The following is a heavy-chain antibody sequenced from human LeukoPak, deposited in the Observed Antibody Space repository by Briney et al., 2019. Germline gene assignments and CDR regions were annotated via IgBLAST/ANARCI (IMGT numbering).Heavy chain of an antibody. V-gene: IGHV4-61*02. J-gene: IGHJ2*01. CDR2: IYTSGST. CDR1: GGSISSGSYY. Sequence: PSQTLSLTRTVSGGSISSGSYYWSWIRQPAGKGLEWIGRIYTSGSTNYNPSLKSRVTISVDTSKNQFSLKLSSVTAADTAVYYCARDSGWYAWYFDLWGRGTLVTVSS. D-gene: IGHD6-19*01. CDR3: ARDSGWYAWYFDL.